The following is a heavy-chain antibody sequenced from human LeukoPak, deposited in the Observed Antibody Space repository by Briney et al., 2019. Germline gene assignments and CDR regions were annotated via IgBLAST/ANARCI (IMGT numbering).Heavy chain of an antibody. CDR3: ARQVDTTMALPDY. D-gene: IGHD5-18*01. Sequence: EASVKVSCKTSGYTFTSYGMSWVRQAPGQRLEWMGWISTYNDNTNYVQKFRGRVTMTTDTSTSTVYMELRSLRSDDTAIYYCARQVDTTMALPDYWGQGTLVTVSS. V-gene: IGHV1-18*01. CDR1: GYTFTSYG. CDR2: ISTYNDNT. J-gene: IGHJ4*02.